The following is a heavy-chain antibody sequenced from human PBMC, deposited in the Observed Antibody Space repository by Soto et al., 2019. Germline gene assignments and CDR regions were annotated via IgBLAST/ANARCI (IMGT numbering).Heavy chain of an antibody. J-gene: IGHJ4*02. CDR1: GYTFTSYG. CDR2: ISGSSGRT. D-gene: IGHD3-10*01. CDR3: ARGNYFGSGTFDY. Sequence: QVQLEQSGAEVKKPGASVKVSCKTSGYTFTSYGVSWVRQAPGQGLEWMAWISGSSGRTYYAQNFQGRVTVTTDTSTDTASMELRSLRSGDSAIYYCARGNYFGSGTFDYWGQGTLVTVSS. V-gene: IGHV1-18*01.